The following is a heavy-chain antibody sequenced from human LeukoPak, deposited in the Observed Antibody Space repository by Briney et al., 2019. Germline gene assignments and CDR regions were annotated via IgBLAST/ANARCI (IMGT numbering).Heavy chain of an antibody. CDR2: ISHSGST. Sequence: PSGTLSLTCAVSGGSISISNSNWWSWVRQPPGKGLEWIGEISHSGSTNYNPSLKSRVTISVDKSKNQFSLKLSSVTAADTAVYYCARDLHGGNSFTSDWYFDLWGRGTLVTVSS. CDR3: ARDLHGGNSFTSDWYFDL. CDR1: GGSISISNSNW. V-gene: IGHV4-4*02. D-gene: IGHD4-23*01. J-gene: IGHJ2*01.